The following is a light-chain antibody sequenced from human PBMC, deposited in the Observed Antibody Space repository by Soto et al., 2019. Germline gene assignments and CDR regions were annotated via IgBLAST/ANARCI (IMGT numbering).Light chain of an antibody. CDR2: GAS. Sequence: EIVLTQSPGTLSLSPGERATLSCRASQSVSSSYLAWYQQKPGQAPRLLIYGASSRATGIPDRFSGSGSGTDFTLTIRRLEPEDFAVHYCQQYGSSPWTFGQGTKVDIK. CDR3: QQYGSSPWT. CDR1: QSVSSSY. J-gene: IGKJ1*01. V-gene: IGKV3-20*01.